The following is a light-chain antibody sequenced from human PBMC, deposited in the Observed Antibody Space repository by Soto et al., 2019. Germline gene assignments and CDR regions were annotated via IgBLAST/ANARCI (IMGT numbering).Light chain of an antibody. CDR2: EVS. V-gene: IGLV2-14*01. CDR3: SSYAGSNNYV. CDR1: SSDVGGYNY. Sequence: QSALTQPASVSGSPGQWITIPCTGTSSDVGGYNYVSWYQLHPGKAPKLIIYEVSNRPSGVSNRFSGSKSGNTASLTISGLQAEDEADYYCSSYAGSNNYVFGTGTKVTVL. J-gene: IGLJ1*01.